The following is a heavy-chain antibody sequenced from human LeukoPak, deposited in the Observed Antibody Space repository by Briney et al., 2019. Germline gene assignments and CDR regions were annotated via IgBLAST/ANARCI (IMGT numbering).Heavy chain of an antibody. V-gene: IGHV3-21*01. CDR3: AGDYYESSGYYN. J-gene: IGHJ4*02. CDR1: GFTFSSYS. Sequence: PGGSLRLSCAASGFTFSSYSMNWARQAPGKGLEWVSSISSSSSYIYYADSVKGRFTISRDNAKNSLYLQMNSLRAEDTAVYYCAGDYYESSGYYNWGQGTLVTVSS. D-gene: IGHD3-22*01. CDR2: ISSSSSYI.